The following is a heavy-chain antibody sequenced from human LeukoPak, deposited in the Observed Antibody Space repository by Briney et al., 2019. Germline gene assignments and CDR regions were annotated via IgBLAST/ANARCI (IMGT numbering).Heavy chain of an antibody. CDR3: ARDVPSSGWPTPFDY. V-gene: IGHV4-4*07. Sequence: SETLSLTCTVSGGSISSYYWSWIRQPAGKGLEWIGRIYTSGSTNYNPSLKSRVTMSVDTSKNQFSLKLSSVTAADTAVYYCARDVPSSGWPTPFDYWGQGTLVTVSS. D-gene: IGHD6-19*01. CDR1: GGSISSYY. J-gene: IGHJ4*02. CDR2: IYTSGST.